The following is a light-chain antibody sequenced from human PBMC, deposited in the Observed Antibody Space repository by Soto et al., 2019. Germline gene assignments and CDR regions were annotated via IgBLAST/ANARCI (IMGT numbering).Light chain of an antibody. CDR2: DAS. CDR1: QSISSW. V-gene: IGKV1-5*01. Sequence: DIQMTQSPSTLSVSVGDRVTITCRASQSISSWLAWYQQKPGKAPKVLIYDASSLESGVPSRFSGSGSGTEFTLTISSLQPDDFATYYCQNYNSYLHTFGQGPKVDIK. CDR3: QNYNSYLHT. J-gene: IGKJ2*01.